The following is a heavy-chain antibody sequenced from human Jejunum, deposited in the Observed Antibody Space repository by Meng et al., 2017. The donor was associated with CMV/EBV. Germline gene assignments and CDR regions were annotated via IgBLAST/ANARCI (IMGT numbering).Heavy chain of an antibody. Sequence: FTDDSYWMAGVRQAPGKGLEWVANINQDGHEKYYLDSVQGRFTVSRDNPKNSLYLDMNSLGAEDTAIYYCARISKYSYGVYGMDVWGQGTTVTVSS. V-gene: IGHV3-7*01. J-gene: IGHJ6*02. CDR3: ARISKYSYGVYGMDV. D-gene: IGHD5-18*01. CDR1: FTDDSYW. CDR2: INQDGHEK.